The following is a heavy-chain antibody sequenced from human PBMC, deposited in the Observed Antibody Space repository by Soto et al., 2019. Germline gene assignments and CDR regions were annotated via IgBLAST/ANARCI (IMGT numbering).Heavy chain of an antibody. CDR1: GGTFNTYT. J-gene: IGHJ4*02. Sequence: QVQVVQSGAEVKKPASSVKVSCKPSGGTFNTYTVNWVRLVPGHGLEWMGRFIPILDMATYAQKFQDRVTITADRSTFTAYMELNSLTSDDTAVYYCAITYGRDNSGPRDFDFWGPGTRVTVSS. V-gene: IGHV1-69*02. CDR3: AITYGRDNSGPRDFDF. CDR2: FIPILDMA. D-gene: IGHD2-21*01.